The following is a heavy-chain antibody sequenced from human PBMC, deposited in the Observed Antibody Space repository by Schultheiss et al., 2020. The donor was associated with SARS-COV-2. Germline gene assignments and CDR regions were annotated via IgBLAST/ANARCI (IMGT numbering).Heavy chain of an antibody. D-gene: IGHD5-18*01. V-gene: IGHV2-5*02. CDR1: GFSLSTSGVG. CDR3: AHRLGSYGYRDAFDI. Sequence: SGPTLVKPTQTLTLTCTFSGFSLSTSGVGVGWIRQPPGKALEWLALIYWDDDKRFSPSLKSRLTITKDTSKNQVVLTMTNMDPVDTATYYCAHRLGSYGYRDAFDIWGQGTMVTVSS. J-gene: IGHJ3*02. CDR2: IYWDDDK.